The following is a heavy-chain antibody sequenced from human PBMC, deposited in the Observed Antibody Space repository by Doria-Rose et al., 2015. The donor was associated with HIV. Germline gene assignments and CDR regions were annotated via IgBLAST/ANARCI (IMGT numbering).Heavy chain of an antibody. Sequence: QVTLKESGPVLVKPTETLTLTCTVSGVSLSSPGMGVGWIRQPPGKALEWLANISSDDERSYKTSLKSRLTISRGTSKSQVVLTMTDMDPVDTATYYCARIKSSRWYHKYYFDFWGQGTLVIVSA. D-gene: IGHD6-13*01. J-gene: IGHJ4*02. CDR3: ARIKSSRWYHKYYFDF. CDR2: ISSDDER. V-gene: IGHV2-26*01. CDR1: GVSLSSPGMG.